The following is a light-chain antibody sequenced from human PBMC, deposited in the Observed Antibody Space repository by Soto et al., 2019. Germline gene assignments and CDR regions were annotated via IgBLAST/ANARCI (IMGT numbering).Light chain of an antibody. Sequence: DIPMTQSPSSLSASVGDRVTITCRASQSISSHLNWYQLKPGKAPKLLIYAASSLQSGVPSRFSGSGSGTDFTLTISSLQPEDFATYYCQQSYSPWTFGQGTKVEIK. CDR3: QQSYSPWT. J-gene: IGKJ1*01. CDR1: QSISSH. CDR2: AAS. V-gene: IGKV1-39*01.